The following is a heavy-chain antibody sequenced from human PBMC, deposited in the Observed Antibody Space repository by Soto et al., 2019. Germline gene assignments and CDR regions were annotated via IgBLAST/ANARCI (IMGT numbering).Heavy chain of an antibody. Sequence: PGGSLRLSCVVSGFNFSSFVVTWVRQAPGKGLEWVSGISTSGVRTFYVDSVQGRFTISRDNSKNTVYLEMNSLRADDTAVYFCAKDVYGGNIPRAFDMWGQGTMVTVSS. CDR3: AKDVYGGNIPRAFDM. CDR1: GFNFSSFV. CDR2: ISTSGVRT. V-gene: IGHV3-23*01. J-gene: IGHJ3*02. D-gene: IGHD4-17*01.